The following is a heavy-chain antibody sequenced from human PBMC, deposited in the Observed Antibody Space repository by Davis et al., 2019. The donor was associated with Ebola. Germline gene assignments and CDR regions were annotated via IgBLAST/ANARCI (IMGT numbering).Heavy chain of an antibody. CDR2: QSYGERKK. J-gene: IGHJ4*02. Sequence: GGSLRLSCAASGFTLSSYASYWVRQAPGQAMEWVALQSYGERKKDYGDSVKGRFTISRDTSKNILYLQMTSLRLEDTAIYYCARGQSDYSGFDYWGQGTLVTVSS. CDR3: ARGQSDYSGFDY. D-gene: IGHD4-11*01. V-gene: IGHV3-30*04. CDR1: GFTLSSYA.